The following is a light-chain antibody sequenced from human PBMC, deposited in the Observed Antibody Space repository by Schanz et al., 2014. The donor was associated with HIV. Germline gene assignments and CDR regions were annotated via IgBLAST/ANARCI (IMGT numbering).Light chain of an antibody. CDR3: VVYVGNGIRV. V-gene: IGLV8-61*01. CDR1: SGSVSTSYY. J-gene: IGLJ3*02. Sequence: QTVVTQEPSFSVSPGGTVTLTCGLSSGSVSTSYYPSWYQQTPGQTPRTLIYNTNIRSSGVSGRFSGSILGNKAALTITGAQSDDESDYYCVVYVGNGIRVFGGGTKLTVL. CDR2: NTN.